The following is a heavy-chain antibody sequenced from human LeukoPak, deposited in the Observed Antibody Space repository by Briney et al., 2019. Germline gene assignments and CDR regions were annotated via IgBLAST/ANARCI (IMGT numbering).Heavy chain of an antibody. J-gene: IGHJ6*03. CDR1: GFTFDDYA. CDR3: ATHGSAHYYMDV. CDR2: ISWNSGSI. V-gene: IGHV3-9*01. D-gene: IGHD2-2*03. Sequence: GGSLRLSCAASGFTFDDYAMHWVRQAPGKGLEWVSGISWNSGSIGYADSVKGRFTISRENAKNSLYLQMNSLRAEDTAVYYCATHGSAHYYMDVWGKGTTVTISS.